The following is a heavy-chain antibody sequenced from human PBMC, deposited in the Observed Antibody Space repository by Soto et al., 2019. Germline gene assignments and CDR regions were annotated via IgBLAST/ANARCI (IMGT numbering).Heavy chain of an antibody. CDR1: GGTFSSYA. Sequence: GSSVKVSCKASGGTFSSYAISWVRQAPGQGLEWMGGIIPIFGTANYAQKFQGRVTITADKSTSTAYMELSSLRSEDTAVYYCARATRDIVGPFYYYHYGMAVWGKGTTLTV. V-gene: IGHV1-69*06. CDR2: IIPIFGTA. J-gene: IGHJ6*04. D-gene: IGHD2-15*01. CDR3: ARATRDIVGPFYYYHYGMAV.